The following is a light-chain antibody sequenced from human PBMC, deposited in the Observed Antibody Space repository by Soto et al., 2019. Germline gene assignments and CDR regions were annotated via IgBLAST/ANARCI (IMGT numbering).Light chain of an antibody. Sequence: EIVLTQSPGTLSLSPGERATLSCRASQSVSSNLAWHQQKPGQAPRILMYDASTRATGISARFSGSGSGTEFTLTISSLQPEDFATYYCLQHNTFGQGTRLEIK. CDR1: QSVSSN. CDR2: DAS. CDR3: LQHNT. J-gene: IGKJ5*01. V-gene: IGKV3-15*01.